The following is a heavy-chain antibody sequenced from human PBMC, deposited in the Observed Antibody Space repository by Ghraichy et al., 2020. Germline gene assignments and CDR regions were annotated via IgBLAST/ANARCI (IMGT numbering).Heavy chain of an antibody. D-gene: IGHD4-23*01. CDR2: ITISSRSI. CDR1: GFTFGSYN. V-gene: IGHV3-48*02. J-gene: IGHJ6*02. CDR3: ARASTVVRFYYYDGMDV. Sequence: GGSLRLSCVGSGFTFGSYNMNWVRQSPGKDLEWVSYITISSRSIFYADSVKGRFTISRDNAQNSLYLQMNSLRDEDTAVYYCARASTVVRFYYYDGMDVWGQGTTVTVS.